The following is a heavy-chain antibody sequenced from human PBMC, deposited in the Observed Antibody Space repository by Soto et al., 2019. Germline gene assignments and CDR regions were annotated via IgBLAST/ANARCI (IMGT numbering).Heavy chain of an antibody. Sequence: GGYLRLSCAASGFIFSDYYMIWIRQVPGKGLEWVSYISRSSSYTNYADSVKGRFTISRDNAKNSLYLQMNSLTVDDTAVYYCARGPPESSRFSSPRPHYWGQGTLVTVSS. V-gene: IGHV3-11*06. J-gene: IGHJ4*02. CDR1: GFIFSDYY. D-gene: IGHD6-6*01. CDR3: ARGPPESSRFSSPRPHY. CDR2: ISRSSSYT.